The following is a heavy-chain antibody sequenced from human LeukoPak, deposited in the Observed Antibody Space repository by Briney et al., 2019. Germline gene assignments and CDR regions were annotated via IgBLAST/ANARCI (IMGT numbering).Heavy chain of an antibody. CDR1: GFTFSSYG. D-gene: IGHD5-18*01. CDR2: ISYDGSNK. V-gene: IGHV3-30*18. Sequence: PGGSLRLSCAASGFTFSSYGMHWVRQAPGKGLEWVAVISYDGSNKYYTDSVKGRFTISRDNSKNTLYLQMNSLRAEDTAVYYCAKGPRQLWLPKGTWGDYWGQGTLVTVSS. J-gene: IGHJ4*02. CDR3: AKGPRQLWLPKGTWGDY.